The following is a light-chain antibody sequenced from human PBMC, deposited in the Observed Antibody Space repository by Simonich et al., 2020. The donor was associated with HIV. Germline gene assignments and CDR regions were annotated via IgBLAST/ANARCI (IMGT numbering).Light chain of an antibody. J-gene: IGLJ2*01. V-gene: IGLV2-8*01. Sequence: QSALTQPPSASGSPGQSVTISCTGTSSDVGGYNYVSWYQQPPGKAPKLMIYEVSKRPSGVPDRFSGSRSGNTASLTVSGLQAEDEADYYCSSYEGSNNLVFGGGTKLTVL. CDR2: EVS. CDR3: SSYEGSNNLV. CDR1: SSDVGGYNY.